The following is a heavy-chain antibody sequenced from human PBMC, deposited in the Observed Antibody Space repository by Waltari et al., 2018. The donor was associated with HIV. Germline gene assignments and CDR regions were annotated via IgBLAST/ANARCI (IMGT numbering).Heavy chain of an antibody. CDR3: ARCETVVTPFINKYLGLDV. D-gene: IGHD2-15*01. CDR1: GFTFSASS. CDR2: ISATGTTI. J-gene: IGHJ6*02. V-gene: IGHV3-48*01. Sequence: EVQLVESGGKVVQPGGSLRLSCLASGFTFSASSMNWVRQGPGKGLEWVAYISATGTTIFYANSVKGRFTVSRDNVENSLYLDMSSLRAEDTGDYYCARCETVVTPFINKYLGLDVWGPGTTVTVSS.